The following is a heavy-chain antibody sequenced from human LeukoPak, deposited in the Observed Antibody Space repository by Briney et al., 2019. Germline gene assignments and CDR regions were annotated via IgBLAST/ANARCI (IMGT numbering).Heavy chain of an antibody. J-gene: IGHJ6*03. CDR3: ARDGYVWGSCLPTKGRDYYYYYMDV. Sequence: ASVKVSCKASGYTFTSYGISWVRQAPGQGLEWMGWISAYNGNTNYAQKLQGRVTMTTDTSTSTAYMEMRSLRSDDTAVYYCARDGYVWGSCLPTKGRDYYYYYMDVWGKGTTVTISS. CDR1: GYTFTSYG. V-gene: IGHV1-18*01. CDR2: ISAYNGNT. D-gene: IGHD3-16*01.